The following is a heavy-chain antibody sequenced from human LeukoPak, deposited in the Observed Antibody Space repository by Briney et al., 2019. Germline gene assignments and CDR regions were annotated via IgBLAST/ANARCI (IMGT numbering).Heavy chain of an antibody. CDR2: INPNSGGT. Sequence: GASVTVSCKATGYTFTGYYMLWVGQAPGQGLEGMGLINPNSGGTNYAQKFQGRVIMTRDTSISTGYMELSRLRSDDTAVYYCARAYCSSTSCYTAGYWGQGTLVTVSS. J-gene: IGHJ4*02. D-gene: IGHD2-2*02. CDR1: GYTFTGYY. CDR3: ARAYCSSTSCYTAGY. V-gene: IGHV1-2*02.